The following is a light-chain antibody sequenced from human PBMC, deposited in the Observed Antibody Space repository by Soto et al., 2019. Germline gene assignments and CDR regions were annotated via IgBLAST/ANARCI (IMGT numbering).Light chain of an antibody. CDR3: SSYTSSTTLV. CDR1: SSDIGDYSY. CDR2: EVS. V-gene: IGLV2-14*01. J-gene: IGLJ3*02. Sequence: QSVLTQPASVSGSPGQSITISCTGTSSDIGDYSYVSWYQQHPGKAPRLIIYEVSNRPSGVSNRFSGSKSGNTASLTISGLQAEDEADYYCSSYTSSTTLVFGGGTKLTVL.